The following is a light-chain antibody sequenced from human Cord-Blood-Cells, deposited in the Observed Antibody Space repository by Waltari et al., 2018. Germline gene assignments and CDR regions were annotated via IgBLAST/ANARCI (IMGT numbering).Light chain of an antibody. CDR3: AAWDDSLNGWV. J-gene: IGLJ3*02. CDR2: SNN. CDR1: RSNIGSTT. Sequence: QAVLPQPPSASGTPGRRVTLSCSRSRSNIGSTTVTCYQQLPGTAPKLLIDSNNQRPSGVPDRFSGSKSGTSASLAISGLQSEDEADYYCAAWDDSLNGWVFGGGTKLTVL. V-gene: IGLV1-44*01.